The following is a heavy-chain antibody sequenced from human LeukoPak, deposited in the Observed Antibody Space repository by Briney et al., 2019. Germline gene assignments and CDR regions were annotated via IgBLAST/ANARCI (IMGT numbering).Heavy chain of an antibody. Sequence: PGGSLRLSCAASGFTVSSKYMSWVRQAPGKGLEWVSVIYSGSTTFYADSVKGRFSISRDNSNNTLYLQMNSLRAEDTAVYYCARLRGYCSSNSYYPLGYWGQGTLVTVSS. CDR3: ARLRGYCSSNSYYPLGY. J-gene: IGHJ4*02. CDR1: GFTVSSKY. V-gene: IGHV3-53*01. CDR2: IYSGSTT. D-gene: IGHD2-2*01.